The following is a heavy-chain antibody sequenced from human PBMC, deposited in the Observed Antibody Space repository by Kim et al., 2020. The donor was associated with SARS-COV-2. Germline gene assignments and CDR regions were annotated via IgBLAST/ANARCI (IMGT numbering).Heavy chain of an antibody. V-gene: IGHV1-2*04. CDR2: INPNSGVT. D-gene: IGHD2-2*01. Sequence: ASVKVSCKASGYTFTGYYIHWVRQAPGQGLEWMGWINPNSGVTNYVQKFQGWVTMTRDTSISTAYMELSRLRSDDTAVYYCARETVVVPASGDYYYGMDVWGQGTTVTVSS. CDR1: GYTFTGYY. CDR3: ARETVVVPASGDYYYGMDV. J-gene: IGHJ6*02.